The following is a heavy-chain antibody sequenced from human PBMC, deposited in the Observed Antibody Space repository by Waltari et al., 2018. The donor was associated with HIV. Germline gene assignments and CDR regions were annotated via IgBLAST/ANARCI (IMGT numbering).Heavy chain of an antibody. J-gene: IGHJ4*02. D-gene: IGHD3-22*01. CDR2: MNPNSGNT. CDR1: GYTFTSYD. V-gene: IGHV1-8*01. Sequence: QVQLVQSGAEVKKPGASVKVSRKASGYTFTSYDINWVRHATGQGLEWMGWMNPNSGNTGYAQKFQGRVTMTRNTSISTAYMELSSLRSEDTAVYYCARGLYYYDSSGIIGYWGQGTLVTVSS. CDR3: ARGLYYYDSSGIIGY.